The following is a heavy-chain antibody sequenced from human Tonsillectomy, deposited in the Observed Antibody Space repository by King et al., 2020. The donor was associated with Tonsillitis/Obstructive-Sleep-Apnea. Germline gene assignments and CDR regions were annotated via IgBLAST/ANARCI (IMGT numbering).Heavy chain of an antibody. CDR3: ARGDSSGYYSAYYFDY. D-gene: IGHD3-22*01. CDR2: IYSGGST. Sequence: VQLVESGGGLVQPGGSLRLSCAASGFTVSSNYMSWVRRAPGKGLEWVSVIYSGGSTYYADSVKGRFTISRDNSKNTLYLQMNSLRAEDTAVYYCARGDSSGYYSAYYFDYWGQGTLVTVSS. J-gene: IGHJ4*02. CDR1: GFTVSSNY. V-gene: IGHV3-66*01.